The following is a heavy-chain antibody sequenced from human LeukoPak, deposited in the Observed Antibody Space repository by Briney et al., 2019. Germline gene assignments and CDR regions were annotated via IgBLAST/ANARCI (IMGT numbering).Heavy chain of an antibody. Sequence: PLETLSLTCTVSGGSISSTSHYWGWIRQPPGKGLEWIGSIYYSGSTNYNPSLKSRVTISVDTSKNQFSLKLSSVTAADTAVYYCARGEQWLVPYYFDYWGQGTLVTVSS. V-gene: IGHV4-39*07. CDR2: IYYSGST. CDR1: GGSISSTSHY. J-gene: IGHJ4*02. CDR3: ARGEQWLVPYYFDY. D-gene: IGHD6-19*01.